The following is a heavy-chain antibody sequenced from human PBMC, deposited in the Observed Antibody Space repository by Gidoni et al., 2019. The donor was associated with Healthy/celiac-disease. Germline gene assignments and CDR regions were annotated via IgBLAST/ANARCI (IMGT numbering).Heavy chain of an antibody. CDR2: IYYSGST. CDR3: ARAVIRTGNFDY. D-gene: IGHD2-21*01. CDR1: GGSISSSSYY. J-gene: IGHJ4*02. V-gene: IGHV4-39*07. Sequence: QLQLQESGPGLVKPSATLSLTCTVSGGSISSSSYYWGWIRQPPGKGLEWIGSIYYSGSTYYNPSLKSRVTISVDTSKNQFSLKLSSVTAADTAVYYCARAVIRTGNFDYWGQGTLVTVSS.